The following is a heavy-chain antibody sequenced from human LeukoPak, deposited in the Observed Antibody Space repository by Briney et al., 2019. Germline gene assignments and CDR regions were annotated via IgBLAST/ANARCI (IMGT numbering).Heavy chain of an antibody. D-gene: IGHD6-6*01. Sequence: SETLSLTCAVYGGSFSGYYWSWLRQPPGKGLEWIGEINHSGSTNYNPSLKSRVTISVDTSKNQFSLKLSSVTAADTAVYYCARGIEAARPHYFDYWGQGTLVTVSS. CDR1: GGSFSGYY. CDR3: ARGIEAARPHYFDY. V-gene: IGHV4-34*01. J-gene: IGHJ4*02. CDR2: INHSGST.